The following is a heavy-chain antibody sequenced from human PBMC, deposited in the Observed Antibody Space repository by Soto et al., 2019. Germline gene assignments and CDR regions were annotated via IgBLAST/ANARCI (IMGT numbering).Heavy chain of an antibody. D-gene: IGHD1-26*01. Sequence: SVNVSFKASGGTFSSYAISFERAAPGQGLEWMGGINPIFGTANYAQKFQGRVTITADKSTSTAYMELSSLGSEDTAVYYRAKERYRGSPDAFDIWGQGTLVTVSS. CDR2: INPIFGTA. J-gene: IGHJ3*02. CDR3: AKERYRGSPDAFDI. CDR1: GGTFSSYA. V-gene: IGHV1-69*06.